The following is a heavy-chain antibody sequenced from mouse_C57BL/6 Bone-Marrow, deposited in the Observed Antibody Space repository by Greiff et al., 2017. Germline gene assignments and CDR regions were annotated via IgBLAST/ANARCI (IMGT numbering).Heavy chain of an antibody. Sequence: QVQLQQPGAELVRPGTSVKLSCKASGYTFTSYWMHWVKQRPGQGLEWIGVIDPSDSYTNYNQKFKGKATLTVDTSSSTAYMQLSSLTAEDSAVYYCARVDYGSSYGYWGQGTTLTVAS. CDR3: ARVDYGSSYGY. V-gene: IGHV1-59*01. D-gene: IGHD1-1*01. J-gene: IGHJ2*01. CDR1: GYTFTSYW. CDR2: IDPSDSYT.